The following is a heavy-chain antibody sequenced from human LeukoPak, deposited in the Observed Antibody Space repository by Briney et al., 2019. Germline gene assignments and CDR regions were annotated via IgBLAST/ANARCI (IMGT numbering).Heavy chain of an antibody. CDR3: AGYATTVTTNVY. D-gene: IGHD4-17*01. CDR1: GGSIRAYY. Sequence: PLETLSLTCTVSGGSIRAYYRSWVRQAPGKGLEWIGFTYYSGSTNYNPSFKGRVTISVDTSNNTSSLKLSSVSAADTAVYYCAGYATTVTTNVYWGQRDLCTASS. V-gene: IGHV4-59*08. CDR2: TYYSGST. J-gene: IGHJ4*02.